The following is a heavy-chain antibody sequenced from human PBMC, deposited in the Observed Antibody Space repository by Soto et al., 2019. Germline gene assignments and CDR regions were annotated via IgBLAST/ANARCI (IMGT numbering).Heavy chain of an antibody. V-gene: IGHV3-66*01. J-gene: IGHJ4*02. CDR2: IFSAGST. CDR1: GFTVSNNY. CDR3: AXXXXXXXXXXXXFDY. Sequence: EVQVVESGGGLVQPGGSLRLSCAASGFTVSNNYMTWVRQAPGKGLDWVSIIFSAGSTYYADSVRGRFTISRDNSKNTLYLQMNSLRAEDTAIYYCAXXXXXXXXXXXXFDYWGQGTLVTVSS.